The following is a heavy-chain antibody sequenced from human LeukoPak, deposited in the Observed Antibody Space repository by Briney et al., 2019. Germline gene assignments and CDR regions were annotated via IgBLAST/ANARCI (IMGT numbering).Heavy chain of an antibody. D-gene: IGHD1-1*01. CDR3: ARGPTGAVDY. CDR1: GFTFSSYW. CDR2: INSDGSYT. Sequence: SGGSLRLSCAASGFTFSSYWMYWVRQAPGKGLVWVSRINSDGSYTSYADSVKGRFTFSRDNAKNTLYLQMNSLRAEDTAVYYCARGPTGAVDYWGQGTLVTVPS. J-gene: IGHJ4*02. V-gene: IGHV3-74*01.